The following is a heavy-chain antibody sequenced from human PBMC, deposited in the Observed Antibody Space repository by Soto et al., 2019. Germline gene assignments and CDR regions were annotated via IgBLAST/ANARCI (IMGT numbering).Heavy chain of an antibody. J-gene: IGHJ4*02. CDR2: ISSSGRP. CDR1: GASIDSGDYY. Sequence: QVQLQESGPGLVKPSQTLSLSCTVSGASIDSGDYYWTWIRQHPGGGLEWIGYISSSGRPYYNPSLKSRLTLSLDTSKNQFSLNLGSVTAADTAVYYCARELPFWPANFDFWGQGTAVTVSS. V-gene: IGHV4-31*03. D-gene: IGHD3-3*01. CDR3: ARELPFWPANFDF.